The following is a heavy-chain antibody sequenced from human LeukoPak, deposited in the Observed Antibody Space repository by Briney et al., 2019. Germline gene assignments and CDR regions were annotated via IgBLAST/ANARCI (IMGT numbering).Heavy chain of an antibody. Sequence: SETLSLTCTVSGGSINSYFWSWIRQSPGKGLEWIGYVYYTGSTNYNPSLKSHFTITMDTSKNQFSLKLSSVTVADTAVYYCARGRRDGSYYFDYWGQGTLVTVSS. CDR1: GGSINSYF. CDR3: ARGRRDGSYYFDY. CDR2: VYYTGST. V-gene: IGHV4-59*01. J-gene: IGHJ4*02.